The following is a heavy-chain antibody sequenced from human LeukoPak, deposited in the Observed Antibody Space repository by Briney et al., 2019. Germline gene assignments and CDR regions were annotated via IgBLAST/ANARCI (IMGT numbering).Heavy chain of an antibody. CDR2: IYYTGST. D-gene: IGHD2-2*01. V-gene: IGHV4-59*01. CDR1: GGSISNYY. CDR3: ARLGGCSSISCYVHWFDP. J-gene: IGHJ5*02. Sequence: SETLSLTCTVSGGSISNYYWSWIRQPPGKGLEWIGYIYYTGSTNYNPSLKSRVTISVDTSKNQFSLKLSSATAADTAVYYCARLGGCSSISCYVHWFDPWGQGTLVTVSS.